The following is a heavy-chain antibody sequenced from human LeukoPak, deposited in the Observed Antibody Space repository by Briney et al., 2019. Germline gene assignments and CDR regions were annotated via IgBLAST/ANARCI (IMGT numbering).Heavy chain of an antibody. J-gene: IGHJ4*02. CDR2: ISGSGGST. Sequence: PGGSLRLSCAASGFTFSSYAMSWVRQAPGKGLERVSAISGSGGSTYYADSVKGRFTISRDNSKNTLYLQMNSLRAEDTAVYYCAKDNFRGISPQDYWGQGTLVTVSS. CDR3: AKDNFRGISPQDY. V-gene: IGHV3-23*01. D-gene: IGHD3-16*01. CDR1: GFTFSSYA.